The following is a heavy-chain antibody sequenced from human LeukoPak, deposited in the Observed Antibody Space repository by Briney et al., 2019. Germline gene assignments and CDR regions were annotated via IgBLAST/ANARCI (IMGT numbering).Heavy chain of an antibody. CDR3: AKDRGDDFRSGYYN. D-gene: IGHD3-3*01. V-gene: IGHV3-9*01. Sequence: GGSLRLSCAASGFTFDDYAMHWVRQAPGKGLEWVSGISWNSGSIGYADSVKGRFTISRDNAKNSLYLQMNSLRAEDTALYYCAKDRGDDFRSGYYNWGQGTLVTVSS. CDR2: ISWNSGSI. CDR1: GFTFDDYA. J-gene: IGHJ4*02.